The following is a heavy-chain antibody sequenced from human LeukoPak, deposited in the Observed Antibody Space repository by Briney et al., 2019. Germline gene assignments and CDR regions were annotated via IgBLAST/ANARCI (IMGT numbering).Heavy chain of an antibody. CDR2: FDPEDGET. J-gene: IGHJ4*02. V-gene: IGHV1-24*01. Sequence: GASVKVSCKVSGYTLTELSMHWVRQAPGKGLEWMGGFDPEDGETIYAQKFQGRVTMTEDTSTDTAYMELSSLRSEDTAVYYCATTASAYCGGDCYKGLYYWGQGTLVTVSS. CDR1: GYTLTELS. CDR3: ATTASAYCGGDCYKGLYY. D-gene: IGHD2-21*02.